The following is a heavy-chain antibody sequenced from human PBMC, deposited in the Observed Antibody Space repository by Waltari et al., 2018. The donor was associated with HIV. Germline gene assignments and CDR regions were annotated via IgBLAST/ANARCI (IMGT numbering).Heavy chain of an antibody. CDR2: INHSGST. CDR1: GGSFSGYY. J-gene: IGHJ6*02. D-gene: IGHD2-15*01. CDR3: ASSSSLGYCSGGSCYDDHYYYYGMDV. V-gene: IGHV4-34*01. Sequence: QVQLQQWGAGLLKPSETLSLTCAVYGGSFSGYYWSWIRQPPGKGLEWMGEINHSGSTNYNPSLKSRVTISVDTSKNQFSLKLSSVTAADTAVYYCASSSSLGYCSGGSCYDDHYYYYGMDVWGQGTTVTVSS.